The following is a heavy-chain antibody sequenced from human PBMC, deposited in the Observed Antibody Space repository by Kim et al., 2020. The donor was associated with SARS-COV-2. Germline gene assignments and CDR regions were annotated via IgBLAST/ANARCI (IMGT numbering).Heavy chain of an antibody. Sequence: VKSRFTISRDNAKNSLYLQMNSLSGEDTAVYYCARVKGREWELPGHFGDYWGQGTLVTVSS. CDR3: ARVKGREWELPGHFGDY. D-gene: IGHD1-26*01. J-gene: IGHJ4*02. V-gene: IGHV3-11*06.